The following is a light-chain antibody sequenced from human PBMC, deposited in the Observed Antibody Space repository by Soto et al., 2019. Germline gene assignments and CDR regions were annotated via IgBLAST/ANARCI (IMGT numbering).Light chain of an antibody. V-gene: IGLV1-40*01. J-gene: IGLJ3*02. CDR3: QTFDSSLTISWV. Sequence: QSVLTQPPSVSGAPGQRVTISCTGSSSNIGRGYDVHWYQQFPRSAPRLLLSGDSNRPSGVPDRFSGSRSGTSASLAITGLQAEDEADYYCQTFDSSLTISWVFGGGTKLTVL. CDR2: GDS. CDR1: SSNIGRGYD.